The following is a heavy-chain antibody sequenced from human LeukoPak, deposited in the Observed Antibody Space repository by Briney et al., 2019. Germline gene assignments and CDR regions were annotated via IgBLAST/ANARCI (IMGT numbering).Heavy chain of an antibody. CDR1: GYTFTGYY. Sequence: GASVKVSCKASGYTFTGYYMHWVRQAPGQGLEWMGWINPNSGGTNYAQKFQGRVTMTRDTSISTAYMELSRLRSDDTAVYYCARDLSPTQYSSSWWPNSDYWGQGTLVTVSS. CDR3: ARDLSPTQYSSSWWPNSDY. D-gene: IGHD6-13*01. J-gene: IGHJ4*02. V-gene: IGHV1-2*02. CDR2: INPNSGGT.